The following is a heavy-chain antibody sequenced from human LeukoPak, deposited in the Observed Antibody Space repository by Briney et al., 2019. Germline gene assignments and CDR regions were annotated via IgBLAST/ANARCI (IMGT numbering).Heavy chain of an antibody. CDR1: GGSFSGYY. Sequence: SETLSLTCAVYGGSFSGYYWSWIRQPPGKGLEWIGEINHSGSTNYNPSLKSRVTISVDKSKNQFSLKLSSVTAADTAVDYWASISSRWFFDYWCQSTLVTVSS. CDR2: INHSGST. D-gene: IGHD6-19*01. J-gene: IGHJ4*02. V-gene: IGHV4-34*01. CDR3: ASISSRWFFDY.